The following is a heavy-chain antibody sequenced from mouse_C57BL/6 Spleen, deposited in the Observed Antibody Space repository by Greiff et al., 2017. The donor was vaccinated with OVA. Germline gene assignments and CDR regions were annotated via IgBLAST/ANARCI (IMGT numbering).Heavy chain of an antibody. D-gene: IGHD4-1*01. V-gene: IGHV1-61*01. CDR3: ARSSLYWDVDYYFDY. Sequence: QVQLQQPGAELVRPGSSVKLSCKASGYTFTSYWMDWVKQRPGQGLEWIGNIYPSDSETHYNQKFKDKATLTVDKSSSTAYMQLSSLTSEDSAVYYCARSSLYWDVDYYFDYWGQGTILTVSS. CDR1: GYTFTSYW. CDR2: IYPSDSET. J-gene: IGHJ2*01.